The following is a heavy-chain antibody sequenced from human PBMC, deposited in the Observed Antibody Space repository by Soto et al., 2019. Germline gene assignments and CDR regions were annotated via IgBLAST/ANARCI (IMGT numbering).Heavy chain of an antibody. CDR2: ISYDGSNK. D-gene: IGHD5-18*01. J-gene: IGHJ6*02. V-gene: IGHV3-30-3*01. CDR1: GFTFSSYA. Sequence: QVQLVESGGGVVQPGRSLRLSCAASGFTFSSYAMHWVRQAPGKGLEWVAVISYDGSNKYYADSVKGRFTISRDNSKNTLYLQMNSQRVEDTAVDYCARDTASGYSVDYYYYYGMDVWGQGTMVTVSS. CDR3: ARDTASGYSVDYYYYYGMDV.